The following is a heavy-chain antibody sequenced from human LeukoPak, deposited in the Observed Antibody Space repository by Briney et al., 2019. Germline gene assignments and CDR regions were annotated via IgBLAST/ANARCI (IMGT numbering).Heavy chain of an antibody. J-gene: IGHJ4*02. CDR2: IIPILGIA. CDR1: GGTFSRYA. D-gene: IGHD3-22*01. CDR3: ARDSSGYYYYPFDY. V-gene: IGHV1-69*04. Sequence: SVKVSCKASGGTFSRYAISWVRQAPGQGLEWMGRIIPILGIANYAQKFQGRVTITADKSTSTAYMELSSLRSEDTAVYYCARDSSGYYYYPFDYWGQGTLVTVSS.